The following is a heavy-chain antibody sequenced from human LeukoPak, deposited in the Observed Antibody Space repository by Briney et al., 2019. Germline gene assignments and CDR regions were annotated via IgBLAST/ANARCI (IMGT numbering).Heavy chain of an antibody. V-gene: IGHV1-18*01. J-gene: IGHJ4*02. Sequence: ASVKVSCKASGCTFTSYGISWVRQAPGQGLEWMGWISAYNGNTDYAQKFQGRVTITADESTSTAYMELSSLRSDDTAVYYCARVLRYYYDSSGYYAGFDYWGQGTLVTVSS. D-gene: IGHD3-22*01. CDR1: GCTFTSYG. CDR2: ISAYNGNT. CDR3: ARVLRYYYDSSGYYAGFDY.